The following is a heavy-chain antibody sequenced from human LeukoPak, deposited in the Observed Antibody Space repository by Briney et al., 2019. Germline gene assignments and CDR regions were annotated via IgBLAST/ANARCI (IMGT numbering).Heavy chain of an antibody. CDR3: ARAGPGYSGHDYWYFDL. CDR2: IAGDESHT. D-gene: IGHD5-12*01. V-gene: IGHV3-74*01. CDR1: GFTFSTYW. Sequence: GGSLRLSCAASGFTFSTYWMHWVRQVPGKGLVWVSRIAGDESHTNYADPVRGRFTISRDNAKNTLYLQLNSLRAEDTAVYYCARAGPGYSGHDYWYFDLWGRGTLVTVSS. J-gene: IGHJ2*01.